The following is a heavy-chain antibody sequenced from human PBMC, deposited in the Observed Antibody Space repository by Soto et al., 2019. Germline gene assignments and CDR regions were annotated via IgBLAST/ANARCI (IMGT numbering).Heavy chain of an antibody. Sequence: ASVKVSCKASGYTFTSYGITWVRQAPGQGLDWMGWISVYNGNTDYAQKLQGRVTMTTDTSTSTAYMELRSLRSDDTAVYYCARDAGAAAGQDYYYYGMDVWGQGTTVTVSS. D-gene: IGHD6-13*01. J-gene: IGHJ6*02. CDR2: ISVYNGNT. V-gene: IGHV1-18*01. CDR1: GYTFTSYG. CDR3: ARDAGAAAGQDYYYYGMDV.